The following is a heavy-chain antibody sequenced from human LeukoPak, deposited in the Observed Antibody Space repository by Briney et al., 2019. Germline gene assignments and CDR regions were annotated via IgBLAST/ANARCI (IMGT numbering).Heavy chain of an antibody. V-gene: IGHV1-46*01. CDR3: AREPPNSYYFDY. J-gene: IGHJ4*02. D-gene: IGHD2/OR15-2a*01. CDR1: GYSFTTDN. CDR2: IYSSGGST. Sequence: ASVKVSCKASGYSFTTDNMHWMRQAPGQRLEWMGIIYSSGGSTSAQKFQGRVTMTRDTSTSTVYMELSSLRSEDTAVYYCAREPPNSYYFDYWGQGTLVTVSS.